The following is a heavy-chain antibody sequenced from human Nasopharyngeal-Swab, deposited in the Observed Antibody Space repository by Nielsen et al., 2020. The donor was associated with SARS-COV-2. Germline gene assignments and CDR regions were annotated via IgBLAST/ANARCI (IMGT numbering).Heavy chain of an antibody. CDR2: ISGSGCST. CDR3: AKSSHYVSEYYYYYYMDV. D-gene: IGHD3-10*01. CDR1: GFTFSSYA. Sequence: GESLKISCAASGFTFSSYAMSWVRQAPGKGLEWVSAISGSGCSTYYADSVKGRFTISRDKSKNTLYLQMNSLRAEDTAVYYCAKSSHYVSEYYYYYYMDVWGKGTTVTVSS. J-gene: IGHJ6*03. V-gene: IGHV3-23*01.